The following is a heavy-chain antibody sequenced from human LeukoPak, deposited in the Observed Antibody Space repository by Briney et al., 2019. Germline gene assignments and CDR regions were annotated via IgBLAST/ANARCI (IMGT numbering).Heavy chain of an antibody. Sequence: PGGSLRLSCAASGFTLRSYWMTWVRQAPGKGLEWVANINHNGNVNYYVDSVKGRFTISRDNAKNSLYLQMSNLRAEDTAVYFCARGGGLDVWGQGATVTVSS. J-gene: IGHJ6*02. CDR2: INHNGNVN. CDR1: GFTLRSYW. CDR3: ARGGGLDV. D-gene: IGHD3-16*01. V-gene: IGHV3-7*03.